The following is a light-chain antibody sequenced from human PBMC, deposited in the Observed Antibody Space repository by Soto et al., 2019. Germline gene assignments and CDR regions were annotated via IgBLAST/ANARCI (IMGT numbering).Light chain of an antibody. CDR1: QNLGSSS. J-gene: IGKJ1*01. CDR3: QQYGNSPT. CDR2: GAS. Sequence: EIVLTQSPGTLSLSPGERATLSCRASQNLGSSSLAWYQQKPGQAPRLLIYGASTRATGIPDRFSGSGSGTAFTLTISRLEPEDCALYYCQQYGNSPTFGQGTKVEIK. V-gene: IGKV3-20*01.